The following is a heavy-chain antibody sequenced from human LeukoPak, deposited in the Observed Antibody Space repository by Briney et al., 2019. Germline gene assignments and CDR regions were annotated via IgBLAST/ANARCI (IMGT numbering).Heavy chain of an antibody. CDR2: IYPGGCDT. Sequence: GESPKTSCNGSGYSFTNYWIAWVRQMTGKGLVWMGIIYPGGCDTRYSPSFQGQVAISADKSISTAYLQWSSLKASDTAMYYCARPGVVGATSAFDIWGQGTMVTVSS. CDR3: ARPGVVGATSAFDI. V-gene: IGHV5-51*01. J-gene: IGHJ3*02. CDR1: GYSFTNYW. D-gene: IGHD1-26*01.